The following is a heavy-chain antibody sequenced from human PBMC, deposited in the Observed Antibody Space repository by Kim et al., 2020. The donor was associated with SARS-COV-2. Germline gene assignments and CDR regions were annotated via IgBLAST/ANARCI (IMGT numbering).Heavy chain of an antibody. Sequence: GGSLRLSCAASGFTFSNAWMSWVRQAPGKGLEWVGRIKSKTDGGKTDYAVPVKGRFTISRDDSKNTLYLQMNSLKTEDTAVYYCTTVAPSYGSGSTTYFDSWGQGTLVTVSS. CDR2: IKSKTDGGKT. CDR3: TTVAPSYGSGSTTYFDS. J-gene: IGHJ4*02. D-gene: IGHD3-10*01. CDR1: GFTFSNAW. V-gene: IGHV3-15*01.